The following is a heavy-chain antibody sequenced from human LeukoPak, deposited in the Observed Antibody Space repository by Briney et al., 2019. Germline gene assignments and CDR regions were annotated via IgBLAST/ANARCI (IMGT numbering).Heavy chain of an antibody. D-gene: IGHD3-10*02. Sequence: GGSLRLSCEASGFKFDDYGMSWVRQAPGKGLEWVSGITLNGGSTGYAESVKGRFTISRDNAKNALYLQMNSLRAEDTALYYCVRSITMFINWGQGTLVTVSS. CDR2: ITLNGGST. CDR3: VRSITMFIN. CDR1: GFKFDDYG. J-gene: IGHJ4*02. V-gene: IGHV3-20*04.